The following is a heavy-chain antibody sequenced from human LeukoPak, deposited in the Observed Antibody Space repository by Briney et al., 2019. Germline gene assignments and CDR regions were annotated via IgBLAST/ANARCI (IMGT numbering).Heavy chain of an antibody. D-gene: IGHD3-10*01. Sequence: GGSLRLSCAASGFTFSSYAMSWVRQAPGKGLEWVSAISGSGGSAYYADSVKGRFTISRDNSKNTLYLQMNSLRAEDAAVYYCAKDWEFGELLYSGFSSEVYSDYWGQGTLVTVSS. CDR2: ISGSGGSA. J-gene: IGHJ4*02. CDR1: GFTFSSYA. CDR3: AKDWEFGELLYSGFSSEVYSDY. V-gene: IGHV3-23*01.